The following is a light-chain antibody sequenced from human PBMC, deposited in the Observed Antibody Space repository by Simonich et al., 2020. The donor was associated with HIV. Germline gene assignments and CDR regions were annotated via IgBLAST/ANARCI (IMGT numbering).Light chain of an antibody. J-gene: IGLJ2*01. CDR2: DVS. V-gene: IGLV2-11*01. Sequence: QSALTQPGSVSGSPGQSVTISCTGSSSDVGGFNYVSWYQQHPGKAPKLIIYDVSQRPSGVPDRFSGSKSGNTASLTISGLQAEDEADYYCSSYTSSSTLVFGGGTKLTVL. CDR1: SSDVGGFNY. CDR3: SSYTSSSTLV.